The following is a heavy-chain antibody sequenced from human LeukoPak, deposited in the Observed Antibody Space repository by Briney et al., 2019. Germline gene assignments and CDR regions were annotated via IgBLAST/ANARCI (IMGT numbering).Heavy chain of an antibody. CDR1: GGSISSYY. J-gene: IGHJ4*02. CDR3: GGGSYWRGYFDY. V-gene: IGHV4-59*08. CDR2: IYYSGST. Sequence: SETLSLTCTVSGGSISSYYWSWIRQPPGKGLEWIGYIYYSGSTNYNPSLKSRVTISVDTSKNQFSLKLSSVTAADTAVYYCGGGSYWRGYFDYWGQGTLVTVSS. D-gene: IGHD1-26*01.